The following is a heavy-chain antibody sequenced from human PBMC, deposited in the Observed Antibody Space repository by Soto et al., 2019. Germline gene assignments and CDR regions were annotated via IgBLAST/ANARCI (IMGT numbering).Heavy chain of an antibody. CDR1: GFNFNRFA. V-gene: IGHV3-30*09. CDR3: ERDPSTPYWRGPEDR. CDR2: IAYEGNNE. Sequence: QVQMVESGGGLVQPGRSLRLTCTASGFNFNRFAIHWVRQAPGKGLEWVAVIAYEGNNEYVAVPLSDRFAISRDNSQNTVFLQIDDVRVEDTARYYCERDPSTPYWRGPEDRWGQGSLVIVSS. J-gene: IGHJ5*02. D-gene: IGHD2-21*01.